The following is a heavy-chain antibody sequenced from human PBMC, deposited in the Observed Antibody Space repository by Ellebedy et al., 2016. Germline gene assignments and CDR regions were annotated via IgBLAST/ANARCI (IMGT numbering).Heavy chain of an antibody. CDR1: GFSVSSNY. V-gene: IGHV3-21*06. CDR3: ARVHGDYRIDY. Sequence: GGSLRLSCVVSGFSVSSNYLSWVRQAPGKGLEWVSSMSGTSSYVHYADSVEGRFTISRDNAKNSLYLHMSSLRVEDTAVYYCARVHGDYRIDYWGPGTLVTVSS. CDR2: MSGTSSYV. D-gene: IGHD4-17*01. J-gene: IGHJ4*02.